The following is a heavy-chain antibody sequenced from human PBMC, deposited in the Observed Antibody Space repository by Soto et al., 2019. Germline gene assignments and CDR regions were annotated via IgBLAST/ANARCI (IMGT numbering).Heavy chain of an antibody. V-gene: IGHV1-18*01. J-gene: IGHJ6*02. CDR1: GYTFTSYG. Sequence: ASVKVSCKASGYTFTSYGISWVRQAPGQGLEWMGWISAYNGNTNYAQKLQGRVTMTTDTSTSTAYMELRSLRSDDTAVYYCARDQGGSSSWYGYYYYYGMDVWGHGTTVPAS. CDR3: ARDQGGSSSWYGYYYYYGMDV. D-gene: IGHD6-13*01. CDR2: ISAYNGNT.